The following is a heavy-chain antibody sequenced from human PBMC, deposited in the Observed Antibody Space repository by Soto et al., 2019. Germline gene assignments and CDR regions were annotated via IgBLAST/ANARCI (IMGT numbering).Heavy chain of an antibody. CDR1: GGSISSSNYY. J-gene: IGHJ4*02. V-gene: IGHV4-39*01. CDR2: IYYSGST. Sequence: KTSETLSLTCTVSGGSISSSNYYWGWIRQPPGKGLEWIGSIYYSGSTYYNPSLKSRVTISVDTSKNQFSLKLSSVTAADTAVFYCARRPGYTYGTGYFDYWGQGTLVTVSS. D-gene: IGHD5-18*01. CDR3: ARRPGYTYGTGYFDY.